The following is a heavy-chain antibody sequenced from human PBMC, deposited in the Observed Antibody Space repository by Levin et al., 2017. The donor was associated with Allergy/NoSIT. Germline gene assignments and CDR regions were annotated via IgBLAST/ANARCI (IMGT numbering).Heavy chain of an antibody. CDR2: IIPILGIA. J-gene: IGHJ4*02. D-gene: IGHD5-12*01. V-gene: IGHV1-69*04. Sequence: KISCKASGGTFSSYTISWVRQAPGQGLEWMGRIIPILGIANYAQKFQGRVTITADKSTSTAYMELSSLRSEDTAVYYCAREGGSGYDGADYYFDYWGQGTLVTVSS. CDR3: AREGGSGYDGADYYFDY. CDR1: GGTFSSYT.